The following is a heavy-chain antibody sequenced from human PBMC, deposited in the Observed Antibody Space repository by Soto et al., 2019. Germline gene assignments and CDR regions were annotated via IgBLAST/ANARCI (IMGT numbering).Heavy chain of an antibody. J-gene: IGHJ5*02. CDR1: GGSISSSSSY. CDR3: ARQPRRAATVTSVINWFDP. D-gene: IGHD4-17*01. V-gene: IGHV4-39*01. Sequence: QLQLQESGPGLVKPSETLSLTCTVSGGSISSSSSYWGWIRQPPGKGLEWIGYIYYSGSTNYNPSLKSRDTISVDTSKNQFSLKLNSVTAADTAVYYCARQPRRAATVTSVINWFDPWGQGALVTVSS. CDR2: IYYSGST.